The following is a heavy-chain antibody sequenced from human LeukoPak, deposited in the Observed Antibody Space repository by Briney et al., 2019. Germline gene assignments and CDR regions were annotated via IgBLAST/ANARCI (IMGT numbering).Heavy chain of an antibody. D-gene: IGHD4/OR15-4a*01. Sequence: GGSLRLSCAASGFAFSTSTMNWVRQAPGKGLEWVSSISSSSSNYYADSVRGRFTISRDNAKNSLYLQMNSLIAEDTAVYYYVRIPNSANFPNWFDPWGQGTLVTVSS. CDR2: ISSSSSN. CDR3: VRIPNSANFPNWFDP. CDR1: GFAFSTST. V-gene: IGHV3-69-1*01. J-gene: IGHJ5*02.